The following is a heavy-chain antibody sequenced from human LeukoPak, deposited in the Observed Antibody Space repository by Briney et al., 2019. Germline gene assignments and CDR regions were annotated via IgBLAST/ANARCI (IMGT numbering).Heavy chain of an antibody. CDR2: IYYSGST. D-gene: IGHD4-4*01. J-gene: IGHJ5*02. Sequence: SEALSLTCTVSGGSISSYYWSWIRQPPGKGLEWIGYIYYSGSTNYNPSLKSRVTISVDASKDQFSLTLSSVTAADTAIYYCARHDYSNYPPNNWFDPWGQGTLVTVSS. V-gene: IGHV4-59*08. CDR1: GGSISSYY. CDR3: ARHDYSNYPPNNWFDP.